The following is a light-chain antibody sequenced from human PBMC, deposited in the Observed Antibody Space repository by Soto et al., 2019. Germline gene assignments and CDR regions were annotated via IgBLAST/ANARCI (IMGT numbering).Light chain of an antibody. CDR3: QRYGYSTLT. Sequence: EIVLTQSPGTLSLSPGERATLSCRASQSVSSNFLAWYQQKPGQAPRLLIYGASNRATGIPDRFSGSGSGTDFSLAISRLEPEDFAVYYCQRYGYSTLTFGGGTKVEIK. J-gene: IGKJ4*01. CDR2: GAS. V-gene: IGKV3-20*01. CDR1: QSVSSNF.